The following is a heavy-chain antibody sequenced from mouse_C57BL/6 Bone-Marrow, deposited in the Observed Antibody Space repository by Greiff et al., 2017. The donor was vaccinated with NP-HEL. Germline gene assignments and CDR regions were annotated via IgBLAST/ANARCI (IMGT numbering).Heavy chain of an antibody. J-gene: IGHJ4*01. CDR1: GYTFTDYY. D-gene: IGHD4-1*01. V-gene: IGHV1-19*01. Sequence: EVNLVESGPVLVKPGASVKMSCKASGYTFTDYYMNWVKQSHGKSLEWIGVINPYNGGTSYNQKFKGKATLTVDKSSSTAYMELNSLTSEDSAVYYCARWDPIYAMDYWGQGTSVTVSS. CDR3: ARWDPIYAMDY. CDR2: INPYNGGT.